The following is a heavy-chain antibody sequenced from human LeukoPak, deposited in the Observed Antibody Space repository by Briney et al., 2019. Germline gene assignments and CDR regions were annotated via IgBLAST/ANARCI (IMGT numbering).Heavy chain of an antibody. Sequence: GGSLRLSCAASGFTFSSYSMNWVRQAPGKGLEWVSYISSSSSTIYYADSVKGRFTISRDNAKNSLYLQMNSLRAEDTAVYYCAKASYYYDSSGYYYFDYWGQGTLVTVSS. CDR1: GFTFSSYS. J-gene: IGHJ4*02. CDR2: ISSSSSTI. CDR3: AKASYYYDSSGYYYFDY. V-gene: IGHV3-48*01. D-gene: IGHD3-22*01.